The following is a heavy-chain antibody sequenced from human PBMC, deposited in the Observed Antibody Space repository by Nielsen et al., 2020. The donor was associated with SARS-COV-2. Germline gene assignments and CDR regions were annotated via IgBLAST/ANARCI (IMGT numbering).Heavy chain of an antibody. CDR3: ARGKRGVAFDV. D-gene: IGHD3-10*01. Sequence: SETLSLTCTVSGGSISGYYWNWIRQPPGKGLAWIGYIYFSGSTTYNPSLKSRVTISVDTSKSHFSLKLNSVTAADTADYYCARGKRGVAFDVWGQGSMVTVSS. CDR1: GGSISGYY. V-gene: IGHV4-59*01. CDR2: IYFSGST. J-gene: IGHJ3*01.